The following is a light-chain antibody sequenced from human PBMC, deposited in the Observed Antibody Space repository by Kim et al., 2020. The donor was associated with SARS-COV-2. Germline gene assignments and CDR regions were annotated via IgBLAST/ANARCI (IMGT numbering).Light chain of an antibody. CDR3: QQYATSPRT. Sequence: SQGERATLSCRASQSVSSNYLAWYQQKRGQTPRLLFYGASSRTTGIPDRFSGSGSGTDFTLTISRLEPEDFAVYYCQQYATSPRTFGKGTKVDIK. CDR1: QSVSSNY. J-gene: IGKJ1*01. CDR2: GAS. V-gene: IGKV3-20*01.